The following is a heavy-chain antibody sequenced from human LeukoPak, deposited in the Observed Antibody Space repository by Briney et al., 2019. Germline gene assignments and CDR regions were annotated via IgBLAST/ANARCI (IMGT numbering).Heavy chain of an antibody. CDR3: ARHQGSTGSAFFYFEY. V-gene: IGHV4-59*08. Sequence: SETLSLTCTVSGGSISNYYWSWLRQPPGKGLEWIRYIHYSGSTNYNPSLKSRVTMSVDTSRNQFSLKLSSVTAADTAVYYCARHQGSTGSAFFYFEYWGQGTLVTVSS. CDR1: GGSISNYY. D-gene: IGHD2-8*02. J-gene: IGHJ4*02. CDR2: IHYSGST.